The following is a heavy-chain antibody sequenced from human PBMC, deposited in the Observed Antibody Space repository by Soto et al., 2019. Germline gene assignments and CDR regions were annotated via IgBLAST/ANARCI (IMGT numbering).Heavy chain of an antibody. J-gene: IGHJ3*02. V-gene: IGHV4-39*01. D-gene: IGHD3-10*01. Sequence: QLQLQESGPGLVKPSETLSLTCTVSGGSISSSSYYWGWIRQPPGKGLEWIGSIYYSGSTYYNPSLKSRVTISVDTSKNQFSLKLSSVTAADTAAYYCAENYYGSGSYAFDIWGQGTMVTVSS. CDR2: IYYSGST. CDR1: GGSISSSSYY. CDR3: AENYYGSGSYAFDI.